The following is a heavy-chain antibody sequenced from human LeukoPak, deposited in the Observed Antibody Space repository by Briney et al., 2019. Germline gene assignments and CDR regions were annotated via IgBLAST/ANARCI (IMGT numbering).Heavy chain of an antibody. D-gene: IGHD3-10*01. CDR2: IWYAGNNK. CDR3: ARESSGGTYSFGY. J-gene: IGHJ4*02. Sequence: GGSLRLSCAASGFTFSNYAMHWARQAPGKGLEWVALIWYAGNNKYYTDSVKGRFTISRDNSKNTLNLQMNSLRAEDTAVYYCARESSGGTYSFGYWGQGTLVTVSS. CDR1: GFTFSNYA. V-gene: IGHV3-33*01.